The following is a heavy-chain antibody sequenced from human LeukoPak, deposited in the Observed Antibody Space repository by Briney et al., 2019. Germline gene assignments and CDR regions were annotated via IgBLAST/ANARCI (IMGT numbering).Heavy chain of an antibody. CDR3: ARHGSYWDYYMDV. CDR1: GYSFTSYW. V-gene: IGHV5-51*01. J-gene: IGHJ6*03. CDR2: IYPGDSDT. Sequence: GESLKISCKGSGYSFTSYWIGWVRQRPGKGLEWMGIIYPGDSDTRYSPSFQGQVTISADKSISTAYLQWSSLKASDTAMYYCARHGSYWDYYMDVWGKGTTVTVSS. D-gene: IGHD3-10*01.